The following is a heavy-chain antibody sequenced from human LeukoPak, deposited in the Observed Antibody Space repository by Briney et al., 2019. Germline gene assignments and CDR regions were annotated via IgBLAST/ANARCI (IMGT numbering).Heavy chain of an antibody. D-gene: IGHD3-3*01. CDR1: GGTFISYA. CDR2: IIPIFGTA. CDR3: ARDRADYDFWTNNYYYYMDV. J-gene: IGHJ6*03. Sequence: ASVKVSCKASGGTFISYAISWVRQAPGQGREWMGRIIPIFGTAYYAQKFQGRVTITTDESTSTAYMELSSLRSEDTAVYYCARDRADYDFWTNNYYYYMDVWGKGTTVTVSS. V-gene: IGHV1-69*05.